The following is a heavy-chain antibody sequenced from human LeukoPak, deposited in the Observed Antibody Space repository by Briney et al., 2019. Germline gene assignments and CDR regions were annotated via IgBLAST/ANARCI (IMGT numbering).Heavy chain of an antibody. CDR2: IYTSVST. CDR3: ARDRAPDYGHTGPGYYYYYMDV. J-gene: IGHJ6*03. CDR1: GGSISSGSYY. Sequence: DPSQTLSLTCTVSGGSISSGSYYWSWIRQPAGKGLEWIGRIYTSVSTNYNPSLKSRVTISVDTSKNQFSLKLSSVTAADTAVYYCARDRAPDYGHTGPGYYYYYMDVWGKGTTVTVSS. V-gene: IGHV4-61*02. D-gene: IGHD4-17*01.